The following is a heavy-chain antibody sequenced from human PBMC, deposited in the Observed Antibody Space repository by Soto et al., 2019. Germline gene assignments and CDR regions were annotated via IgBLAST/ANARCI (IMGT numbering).Heavy chain of an antibody. V-gene: IGHV1-69*02. J-gene: IGHJ3*01. CDR1: GGTFNTYT. D-gene: IGHD2-2*01. CDR3: SIGSWSAETFDV. Sequence: QVHLIQSGAEVKKPGSSVKVSCKAAGGTFNTYTLFWVRQAPGHGLEWMGRIIPMLPVTNSAQKFQGSLTLTAHKSTGTAFMELTSLTSDDTAVYYWSIGSWSAETFDVWGQGTMVTVSS. CDR2: IIPMLPVT.